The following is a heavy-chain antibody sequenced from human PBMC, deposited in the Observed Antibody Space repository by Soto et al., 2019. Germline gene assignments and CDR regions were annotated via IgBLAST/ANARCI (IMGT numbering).Heavy chain of an antibody. D-gene: IGHD3-3*01. J-gene: IGHJ6*02. CDR3: ARDTRRRGNVGSVYYVAYFYYGMDV. Sequence: QVKLVESGGGSVKPGGSLRLSCEASGFAFSDYYMSWLRQAPGKGLEWISYISTSSSYRNYAASVEGRFTISRDDAKNSLFLQMNSLRAEDTAVYYCARDTRRRGNVGSVYYVAYFYYGMDVWGQGTTVTVSS. V-gene: IGHV3-11*06. CDR2: ISTSSSYR. CDR1: GFAFSDYY.